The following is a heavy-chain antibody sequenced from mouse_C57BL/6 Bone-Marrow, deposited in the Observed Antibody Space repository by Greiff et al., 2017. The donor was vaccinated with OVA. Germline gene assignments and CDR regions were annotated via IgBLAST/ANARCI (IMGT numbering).Heavy chain of an antibody. CDR1: GFTFSSYG. D-gene: IGHD4-1*01. CDR3: ARRTGRDYAMDY. J-gene: IGHJ4*01. Sequence: EVNLVESGGDLVKPGGSLKLSCAASGFTFSSYGMSWVRQTPDKRLEWVATISSGGSYTYYPDSVKGRFTISRDNAKNTLYLQMSSLKSEDTAMYYCARRTGRDYAMDYWGQGTSVTVSS. CDR2: ISSGGSYT. V-gene: IGHV5-6*02.